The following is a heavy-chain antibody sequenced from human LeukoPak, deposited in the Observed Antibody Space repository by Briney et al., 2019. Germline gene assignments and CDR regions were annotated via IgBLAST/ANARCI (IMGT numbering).Heavy chain of an antibody. J-gene: IGHJ4*02. CDR3: TTERGSASWYEYYFDY. Sequence: PGGSLRLSCVAPGFTFSNAWMSWVRQAPGKGLEWVGRMKSKTDGGATDYAAPVKGRFTISRDDSKNTLYLQMSSLKTEDTAVYYCTTERGSASWYEYYFDYWGQGTLVTVSS. V-gene: IGHV3-15*01. CDR2: MKSKTDGGAT. CDR1: GFTFSNAW. D-gene: IGHD6-13*01.